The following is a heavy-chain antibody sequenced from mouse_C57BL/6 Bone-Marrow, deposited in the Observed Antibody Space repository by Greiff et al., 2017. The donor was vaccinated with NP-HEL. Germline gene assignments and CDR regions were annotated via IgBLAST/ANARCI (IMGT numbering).Heavy chain of an antibody. D-gene: IGHD2-5*01. CDR2: INPNNGGT. Sequence: VQLQQSGPELVKPGASVKIPCKASGYTFTDYNMDWVKQSHGKSLEWIGDINPNNGGTIYNQKFKGKATLTVDKSSTTAYMELRSLTSEDTAVYYCARIPPAYYSKERNYFDYWGQGTTLTVSS. V-gene: IGHV1-18*01. CDR1: GYTFTDYN. J-gene: IGHJ2*01. CDR3: ARIPPAYYSKERNYFDY.